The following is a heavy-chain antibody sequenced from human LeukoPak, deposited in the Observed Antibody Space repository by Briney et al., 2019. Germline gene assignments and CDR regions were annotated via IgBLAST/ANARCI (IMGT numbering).Heavy chain of an antibody. V-gene: IGHV3-48*03. D-gene: IGHD3-10*01. CDR1: GFTFSSYE. CDR2: ISSSGSTI. J-gene: IGHJ4*02. Sequence: GGSLRLSCAASGFTFSSYEMNWVRQAPGKGLEWVSYISSSGSTIYYADSVKGRFTISRDNAKNSLYLQMNSLRAEDTAVYYCGDYYGSGSRFDYWGQGTLVTVSS. CDR3: GDYYGSGSRFDY.